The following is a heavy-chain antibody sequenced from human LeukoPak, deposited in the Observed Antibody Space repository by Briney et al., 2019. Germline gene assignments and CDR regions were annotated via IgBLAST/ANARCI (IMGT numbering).Heavy chain of an antibody. CDR3: ARDSIAVAGLDY. D-gene: IGHD6-19*01. Sequence: ASVKVSCKASGYTFTSYYMHWVRQAPGQGLEWMGIINPSGGSTSYARKFQGRVTMTRDTSTSTVYMELSSLRSEDTAVYYCARDSIAVAGLDYRGQGTLVTVSS. V-gene: IGHV1-46*01. CDR2: INPSGGST. J-gene: IGHJ4*02. CDR1: GYTFTSYY.